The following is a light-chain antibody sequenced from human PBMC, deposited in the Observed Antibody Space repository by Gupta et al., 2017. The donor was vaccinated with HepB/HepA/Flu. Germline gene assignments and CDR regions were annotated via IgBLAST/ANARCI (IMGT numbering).Light chain of an antibody. CDR1: QDINSY. V-gene: IGKV1-9*01. Sequence: DIQLTQSPSLLSASVGDRVTITCRASQDINSYLIWYQQKPGKAPNLLIYSASTLQGGVPSRFSGSGSGTEFTLTISSLQPEDFATYYCQQVNSYPITFGQGTRLDIK. CDR2: SAS. J-gene: IGKJ5*01. CDR3: QQVNSYPIT.